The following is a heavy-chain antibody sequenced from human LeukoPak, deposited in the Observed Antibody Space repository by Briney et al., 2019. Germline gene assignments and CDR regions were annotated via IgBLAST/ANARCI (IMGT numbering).Heavy chain of an antibody. D-gene: IGHD1-26*01. CDR1: GYTFTGYY. V-gene: IGHV1-18*04. Sequence: GASVKVSCKASGYTFTGYYMHWVRQAPGQGLEWMGWISAYNGNTNYAQKLQGRVTMTTDTSTSTAYMELRSLRSDDTAVYYCARDPGMGLVGWFDPWGQGTLVTVSS. CDR3: ARDPGMGLVGWFDP. CDR2: ISAYNGNT. J-gene: IGHJ5*02.